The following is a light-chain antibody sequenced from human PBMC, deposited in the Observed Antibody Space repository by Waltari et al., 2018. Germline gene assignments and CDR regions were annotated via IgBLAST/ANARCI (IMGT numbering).Light chain of an antibody. CDR2: GAS. J-gene: IGKJ1*01. V-gene: IGKV3-20*01. CDR3: QKYDRLPAT. CDR1: QSVSRVF. Sequence: EIALTQSPGSLSLSPGERGTLSCRASQSVSRVFAWYQQKPGQAPRLLIYGASTRATGIPDRFSGSGSGTDFSLTISRLEPEDFAVYYCQKYDRLPATFGQGTKVEIK.